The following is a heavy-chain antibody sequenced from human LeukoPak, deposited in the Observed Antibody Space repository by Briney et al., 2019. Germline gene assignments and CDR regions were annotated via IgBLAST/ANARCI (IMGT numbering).Heavy chain of an antibody. Sequence: PSETLSLTCAVYGGSFSGHYWSWIRQPPGKGLEWIGEINHSGSTNYNPSLKSRVTISVDTSKNQFSLKLSSVTAADTAVYYCARNRVVRVYYGSGSYYKPDYWGQGTLVTVSS. CDR1: GGSFSGHY. J-gene: IGHJ4*02. CDR2: INHSGST. V-gene: IGHV4-34*01. D-gene: IGHD3-10*01. CDR3: ARNRVVRVYYGSGSYYKPDY.